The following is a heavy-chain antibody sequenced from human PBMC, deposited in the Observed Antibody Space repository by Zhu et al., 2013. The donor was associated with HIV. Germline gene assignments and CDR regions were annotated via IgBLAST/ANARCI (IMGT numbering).Heavy chain of an antibody. CDR3: AKSIRHYDSSGLRYYYYGMDV. V-gene: IGHV3-23*01. J-gene: IGHJ6*02. Sequence: EVQLLESGGGLVQPGGSLRLSCAASGFTFSSYVMSWVRQAPGKGLEWVSAISGSGGSTYYADSVKGRFTVSRDTSKNTLYLQMNALRAEDTAVYYCAKSIRHYDSSGLRYYYYGMDVWGQGDHGHRLL. D-gene: IGHD3-22*01. CDR2: ISGSGGST. CDR1: GFTFSSYV.